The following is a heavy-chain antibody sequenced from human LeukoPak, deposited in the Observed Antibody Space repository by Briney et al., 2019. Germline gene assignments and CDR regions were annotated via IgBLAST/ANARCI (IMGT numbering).Heavy chain of an antibody. J-gene: IGHJ4*02. Sequence: ASVKVSCKASGYTFTSYDFNWVRQATGQRPEWMGWMSPNSGDAGYAQKFQDRVTMTRNTSISTAYMELSSLRSDDTAVYYCARGPPNWGYDYWGPGTLVTVSS. CDR1: GYTFTSYD. V-gene: IGHV1-8*01. D-gene: IGHD7-27*01. CDR3: ARGPPNWGYDY. CDR2: MSPNSGDA.